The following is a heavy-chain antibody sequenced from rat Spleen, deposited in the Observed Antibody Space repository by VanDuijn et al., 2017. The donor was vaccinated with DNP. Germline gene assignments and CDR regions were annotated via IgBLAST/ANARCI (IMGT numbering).Heavy chain of an antibody. CDR2: VWSFGTT. D-gene: IGHD1-3*01. J-gene: IGHJ4*01. V-gene: IGHV2-30*01. CDR1: GFSLASYT. Sequence: QVQLKESGPGLVQPSQTLSLTCTVSGFSLASYTVSWVRQPPGKGLEWMGMVWSFGTTDYNSALKSRLNISRDTSKSQLFLQMNSLQPEDTATYYCASTLVNYGTYGYYAMDAWGQGTSVTVSS. CDR3: ASTLVNYGTYGYYAMDA.